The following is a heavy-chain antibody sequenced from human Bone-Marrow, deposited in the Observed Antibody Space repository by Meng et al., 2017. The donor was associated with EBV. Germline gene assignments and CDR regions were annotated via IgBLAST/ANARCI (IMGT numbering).Heavy chain of an antibody. J-gene: IGHJ4*02. V-gene: IGHV4-30-2*01. CDR1: GGSISSGGYS. Sequence: HLPLRESGSGLVRPSQTLSLTCAVSGGSISSGGYSWSWIRQPPGKGLEWIGYIYHSGSTYYNPSLKSRVTISVDRSKNQFSLKLSSVTAADTAVYYCARVVARSYFDYWGQGTLVTVSS. CDR2: IYHSGST. CDR3: ARVVARSYFDY.